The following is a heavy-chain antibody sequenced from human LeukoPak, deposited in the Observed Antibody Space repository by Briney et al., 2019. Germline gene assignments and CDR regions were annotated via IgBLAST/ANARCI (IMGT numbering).Heavy chain of an antibody. J-gene: IGHJ6*02. CDR2: ISGSGGST. CDR1: GFTFSSYA. D-gene: IGHD3-22*01. CDR3: ANYYDSSGYFLYYYYGMDV. V-gene: IGHV3-23*01. Sequence: PGGSLRLSCAASGFTFSSYAMSWVRQAPGKGLEWVSAISGSGGSTYYADSVKGRFTISRDNSKNTLYLQMNSLRAEDTAVYYCANYYDSSGYFLYYYYGMDVWGQGTTVTVSS.